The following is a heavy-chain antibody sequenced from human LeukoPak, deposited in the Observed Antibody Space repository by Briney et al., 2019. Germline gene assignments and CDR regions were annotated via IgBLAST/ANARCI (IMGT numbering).Heavy chain of an antibody. CDR1: GGSISSGSYY. CDR2: IYTSGST. CDR3: ARMPSTGYSSSRFDY. Sequence: PSETLSLTCTVSGGSISSGSYYWSWIRQPAGKGLEWIGRIYTSGSTNYNPSLKSRVTISVDKSKNQFSLKLSSVTAADTAVYYCARMPSTGYSSSRFDYWGQGTLVTVSS. D-gene: IGHD6-6*01. J-gene: IGHJ4*02. V-gene: IGHV4-61*02.